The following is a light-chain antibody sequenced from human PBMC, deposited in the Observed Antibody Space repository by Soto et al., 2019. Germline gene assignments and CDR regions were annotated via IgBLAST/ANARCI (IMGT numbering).Light chain of an antibody. V-gene: IGKV3-15*01. Sequence: TQSPSSLSASVGDRVTITCRASQSLTTDLAWYQQKPGQPPRLLIYGASTRATDLPARFSGSGSGTEFTLTISSLQSEDFAVYYCQKYTNWPRTFGQGTKGDIK. J-gene: IGKJ1*01. CDR1: QSLTTD. CDR2: GAS. CDR3: QKYTNWPRT.